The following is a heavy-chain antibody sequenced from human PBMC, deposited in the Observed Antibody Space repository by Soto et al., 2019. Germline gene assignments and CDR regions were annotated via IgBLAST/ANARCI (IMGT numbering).Heavy chain of an antibody. J-gene: IGHJ4*02. D-gene: IGHD2-15*01. CDR3: SRLGYCSGGSCHNS. V-gene: IGHV4-30-4*01. Sequence: QVQLQESGPGLVKPSQTLSLTCSVSGGSISNDDYYWSWIRQSPGKGLEWIGHIHHSGSAHYNPSLTGRMIISLDTSNSQFSLTLTSVTAADTAIYYCSRLGYCSGGSCHNSWGQGTLVTVSS. CDR2: IHHSGSA. CDR1: GGSISNDDYY.